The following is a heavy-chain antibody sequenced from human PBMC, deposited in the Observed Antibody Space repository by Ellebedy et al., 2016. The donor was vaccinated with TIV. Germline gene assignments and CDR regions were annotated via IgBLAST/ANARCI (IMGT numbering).Heavy chain of an antibody. CDR2: INQDGSEI. Sequence: GESLKISXVPSGFPLGDYWMSWVRQAPGKGLEWVANINQDGSEINYVDSVKGRFTISRDNAKNSVYLQMNSLRAEDTAVYYCARRNDLDIWGQGTMVTVSS. D-gene: IGHD1-14*01. CDR1: GFPLGDYW. CDR3: ARRNDLDI. J-gene: IGHJ3*02. V-gene: IGHV3-7*01.